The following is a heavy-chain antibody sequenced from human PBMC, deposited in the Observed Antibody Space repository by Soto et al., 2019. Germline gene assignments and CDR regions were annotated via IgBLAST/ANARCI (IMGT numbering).Heavy chain of an antibody. CDR3: ARDFSDFCMDV. CDR2: IRQDGSEK. J-gene: IGHJ6*02. Sequence: GGSLRLSCAASGFTFSSYWMSWVRQAPGKGLEWVANIRQDGSEKYYVDSVKGRFTISRDNAKNSLYLQMNSLRAEDTAVYYCARDFSDFCMDVWGQGTKVTVYS. D-gene: IGHD3-3*01. CDR1: GFTFSSYW. V-gene: IGHV3-7*01.